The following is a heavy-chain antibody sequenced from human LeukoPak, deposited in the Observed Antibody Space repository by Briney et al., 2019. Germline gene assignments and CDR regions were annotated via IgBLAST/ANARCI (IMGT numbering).Heavy chain of an antibody. CDR1: GFTFSSYY. CDR3: ARDGGYDTWSGYDA. D-gene: IGHD3-3*01. Sequence: TGRSLRLSCEASGFTFSSYYMSWVRQAPGKGLEWVANINQDASKSYYVDSVKGRFTISRDNAKSSLYLQMNSLRAEDTAVYYCARDGGYDTWSGYDAWGQGTLVTVSS. V-gene: IGHV3-7*01. J-gene: IGHJ4*02. CDR2: INQDASKS.